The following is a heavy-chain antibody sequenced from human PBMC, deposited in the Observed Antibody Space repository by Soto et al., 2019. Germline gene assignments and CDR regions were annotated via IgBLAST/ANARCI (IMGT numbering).Heavy chain of an antibody. J-gene: IGHJ4*02. Sequence: QVRLQQWGAGLLKPSETLSLTCAVYGGSFSGYYWSWIRQPPGKGLEWIGEINHSGSTNYNPSLKSRVTISVDTSKNQFSLKLSSVTAADTAVYYCARVSSSPYYFDYWGQGTLVTVSS. CDR2: INHSGST. D-gene: IGHD6-6*01. V-gene: IGHV4-34*01. CDR3: ARVSSSPYYFDY. CDR1: GGSFSGYY.